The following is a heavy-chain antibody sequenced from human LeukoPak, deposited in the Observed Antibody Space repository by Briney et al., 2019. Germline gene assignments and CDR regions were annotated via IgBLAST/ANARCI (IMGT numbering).Heavy chain of an antibody. CDR1: GVSFSSYY. J-gene: IGHJ4*02. CDR2: VCSSGST. Sequence: PSETLSLTCTVSGVSFSSYYWSWIRQPAGKGLEWIGGVCSSGSTNYNPSFKRRVTISIDKSKNQFSLILISITAADTTVYYFSRDQGSSDYYFDYWGQGSLVTVSS. D-gene: IGHD2-21*02. V-gene: IGHV4-4*07. CDR3: SRDQGSSDYYFDY.